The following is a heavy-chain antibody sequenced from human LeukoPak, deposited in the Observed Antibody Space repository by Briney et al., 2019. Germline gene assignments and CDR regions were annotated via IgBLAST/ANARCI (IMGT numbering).Heavy chain of an antibody. CDR2: INPNSGGT. V-gene: IGHV1-2*04. CDR3: ASLHCSSTSCYGGVSYYYYGMDV. Sequence: GASVKVSCKASGYTFTGYYMHWVRQAPGQGLEWMGWINPNSGGTNYAQKFQGWVTMTRDTSISTAYMELSRLRSDDTAVYYCASLHCSSTSCYGGVSYYYYGMDVWGQGTTVTVSS. CDR1: GYTFTGYY. D-gene: IGHD2-2*01. J-gene: IGHJ6*02.